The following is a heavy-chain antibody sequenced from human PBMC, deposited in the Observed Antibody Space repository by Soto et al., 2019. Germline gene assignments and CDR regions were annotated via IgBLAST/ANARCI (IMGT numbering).Heavy chain of an antibody. CDR3: ARDLGCSGGSCYSPDAFDI. V-gene: IGHV4-59*01. J-gene: IGHJ3*02. D-gene: IGHD2-15*01. CDR2: IYYSGST. Sequence: ETLSLTCTVSGGSISSYYWSWIRQPPGKGLEWNGYIYYSGSTNYNPSLKSRVTISVDTSKNQFSLKLSSVTAADTAVYYCARDLGCSGGSCYSPDAFDIWGQGTMVTVSS. CDR1: GGSISSYY.